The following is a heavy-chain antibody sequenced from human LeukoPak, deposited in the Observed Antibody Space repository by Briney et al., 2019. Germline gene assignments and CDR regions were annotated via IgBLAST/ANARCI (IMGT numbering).Heavy chain of an antibody. Sequence: PSETLSLTCTVSGGSISSYYWSWIRQPPGKGLEWIGYIYYSGSTNYNPSLKSRVTISVDTSKNQFSLKLSSVTAADTAVYYCARGPTILDYWGQGTLVTVSS. V-gene: IGHV4-59*01. D-gene: IGHD5-24*01. CDR1: GGSISSYY. J-gene: IGHJ4*02. CDR2: IYYSGST. CDR3: ARGPTILDY.